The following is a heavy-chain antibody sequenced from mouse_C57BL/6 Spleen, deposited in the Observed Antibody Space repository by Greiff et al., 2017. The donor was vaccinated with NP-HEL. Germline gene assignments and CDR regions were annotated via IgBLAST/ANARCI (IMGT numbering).Heavy chain of an antibody. D-gene: IGHD2-4*01. J-gene: IGHJ2*01. CDR3: SRYDYDVHFYF. CDR2: ISSGSSTI. Sequence: EVMLVESGGGLVKPGGSLKLSCAASGFTFSDYGMHWVRQAPEKGLEWVAYISSGSSTIYYADTVQGRFTISRDNAKNTMFLQMTSLRSAYTAMSFCSRYDYDVHFYFWGHGPTLTFSS. V-gene: IGHV5-17*01. CDR1: GFTFSDYG.